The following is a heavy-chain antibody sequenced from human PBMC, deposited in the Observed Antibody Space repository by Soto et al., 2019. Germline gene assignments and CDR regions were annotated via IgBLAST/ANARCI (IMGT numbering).Heavy chain of an antibody. Sequence: ASVKVSCKASGSTFTSYYMHWVRQAPGQGLEWMGIINPSGGSTSYAQKFQGRVTMTTDTSTSTAYMELRSLRSDDTAVYYCARDRGILSRFEPIDYWGQGTLVTVSS. CDR2: INPSGGST. CDR1: GSTFTSYY. D-gene: IGHD2-15*01. CDR3: ARDRGILSRFEPIDY. V-gene: IGHV1-46*01. J-gene: IGHJ4*02.